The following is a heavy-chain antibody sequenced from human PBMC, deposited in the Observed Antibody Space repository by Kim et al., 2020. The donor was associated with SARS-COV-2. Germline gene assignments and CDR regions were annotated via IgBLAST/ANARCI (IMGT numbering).Heavy chain of an antibody. CDR2: ISSSSSTI. Sequence: GGSLRLSCAASGFTFSSYSMNWVRQAPGKGLEWVSYISSSSSTIYYADSVKGRFTISRDNAKNSLYLQMNSLRAEDTAVYYCARDPHDYGDYDSPDGYYYYGMDAWGQGTTVTVS. V-gene: IGHV3-48*04. CDR3: ARDPHDYGDYDSPDGYYYYGMDA. J-gene: IGHJ6*02. CDR1: GFTFSSYS. D-gene: IGHD4-17*01.